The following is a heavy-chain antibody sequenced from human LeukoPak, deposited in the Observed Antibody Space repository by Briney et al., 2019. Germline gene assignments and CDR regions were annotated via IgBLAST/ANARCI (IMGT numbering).Heavy chain of an antibody. CDR3: ARENSGSYREFDY. CDR2: IYTSGST. CDR1: GGSISSYY. D-gene: IGHD1-26*01. V-gene: IGHV4-4*07. J-gene: IGHJ4*02. Sequence: SETLSLTCTVSGGSISSYYWSWIRQPAGKGLEWIGRIYTSGSTNYNASLKSRVSTSVDTSKNQFSLKLSSVTAADTAVFYCARENSGSYREFDYWGQGTLVTVSS.